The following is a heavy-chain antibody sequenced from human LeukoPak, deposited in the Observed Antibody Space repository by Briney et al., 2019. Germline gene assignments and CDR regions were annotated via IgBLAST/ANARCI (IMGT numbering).Heavy chain of an antibody. CDR1: GWSFSNYG. Sequence: SVKVSCKASGWSFSNYGISWVRPAPEQGLEGMGGIIPLFGTADYVQKFQGRVTMTTDESMGTAYKELSSLRSEDTAVYYCARGMAGNQDVFDIWGQGTMVTVSS. V-gene: IGHV1-69*05. CDR3: ARGMAGNQDVFDI. CDR2: IIPLFGTA. J-gene: IGHJ3*02. D-gene: IGHD6-19*01.